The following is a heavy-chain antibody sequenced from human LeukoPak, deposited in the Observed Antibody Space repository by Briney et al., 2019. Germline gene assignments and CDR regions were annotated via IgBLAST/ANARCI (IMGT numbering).Heavy chain of an antibody. CDR2: ISAYNGNT. J-gene: IGHJ4*02. CDR3: ARDTHNLRWYYFDY. D-gene: IGHD4-23*01. CDR1: GYTFTSYG. Sequence: ASVKVSCKASGYTFTSYGISWVRQAPGQGLEWIGWISAYNGNTNYAQKLQGRVTMTTDTSTSTAYMELRSLRSDDTAVYYCARDTHNLRWYYFDYWGQGTLVTVSS. V-gene: IGHV1-18*01.